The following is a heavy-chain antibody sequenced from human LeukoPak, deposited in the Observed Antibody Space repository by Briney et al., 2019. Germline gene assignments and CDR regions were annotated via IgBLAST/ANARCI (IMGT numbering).Heavy chain of an antibody. Sequence: GGSLRLSCVASGFPFSSYWMTWVRQAPGKGLEWVANIKQDGSKKSYADSVKGRFTISRDNAKNSLYLQMNSLRVEDTAVYYCARDGRPLDYWGQGTLVTVSS. CDR2: IKQDGSKK. V-gene: IGHV3-7*03. J-gene: IGHJ4*02. CDR3: ARDGRPLDY. CDR1: GFPFSSYW.